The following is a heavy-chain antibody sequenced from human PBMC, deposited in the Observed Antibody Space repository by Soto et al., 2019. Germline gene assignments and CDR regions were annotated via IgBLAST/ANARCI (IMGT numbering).Heavy chain of an antibody. J-gene: IGHJ6*02. CDR3: AREGYSSPSVGYYGMDV. CDR1: GGTVSSYA. V-gene: IGHV1-69*13. Sequence: GASVKVSCKASGGTVSSYAISCVRQAPGQVLEWMGGIIPIFGTANYAQKFQGRVTITADESTSTAYMELSSLRSEDTAVYYCAREGYSSPSVGYYGMDVWGRGTTVTVSS. CDR2: IIPIFGTA. D-gene: IGHD6-13*01.